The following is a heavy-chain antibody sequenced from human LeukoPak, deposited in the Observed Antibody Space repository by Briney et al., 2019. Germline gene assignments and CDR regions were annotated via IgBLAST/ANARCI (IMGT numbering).Heavy chain of an antibody. Sequence: ASVKVSCKASGYIFTDYRLHWVRQAPGQGLEWMGRINPKSGDTNYAQKFQGRVTMTRDTSISTAYMELSRLRSDDTAVYYCARGRPDISIDYWGQGTLVTVSS. CDR3: ARGRPDISIDY. J-gene: IGHJ4*02. D-gene: IGHD3-3*02. V-gene: IGHV1-2*06. CDR1: GYIFTDYR. CDR2: INPKSGDT.